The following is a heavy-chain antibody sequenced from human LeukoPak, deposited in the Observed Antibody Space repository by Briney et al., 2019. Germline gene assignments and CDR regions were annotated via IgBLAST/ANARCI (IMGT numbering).Heavy chain of an antibody. J-gene: IGHJ4*02. V-gene: IGHV3-33*08. CDR3: ARDRRIAAAAFYFDY. CDR2: IWCDGSNK. D-gene: IGHD6-13*01. CDR1: GFTFSSYG. Sequence: GGSLRLSCAASGFTFSSYGMHGVRQAPGKGLEGVAVIWCDGSNKYYADSVKGRFTIYRDNSENTLYVHIKSLRAEDTGVYCFARDRRIAAAAFYFDYWGQGTLVTVSS.